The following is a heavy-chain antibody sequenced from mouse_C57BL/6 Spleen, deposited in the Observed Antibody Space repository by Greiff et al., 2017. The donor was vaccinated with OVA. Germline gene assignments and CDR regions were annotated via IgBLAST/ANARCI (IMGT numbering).Heavy chain of an antibody. D-gene: IGHD1-1*01. CDR1: GYSITSGYY. V-gene: IGHV3-6*01. CDR3: ARGFVITTVVGWYFDV. Sequence: VQLKQSGPGLVKPSQSLSLTCSVTGYSITSGYYWTWIRQFPGNKLEWMGYISYDGSNNYNPSLKNRISITRDTSKNQFFLKLNSVTTEDTATYYCARGFVITTVVGWYFDVWGTGTTVTVSS. CDR2: ISYDGSN. J-gene: IGHJ1*03.